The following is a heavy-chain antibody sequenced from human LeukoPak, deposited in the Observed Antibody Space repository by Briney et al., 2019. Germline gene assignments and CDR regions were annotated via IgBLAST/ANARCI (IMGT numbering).Heavy chain of an antibody. CDR2: IYYSGGT. CDR1: GGSISSYY. V-gene: IGHV4-59*01. CDR3: ARDLYYDSSGFDY. D-gene: IGHD3-22*01. Sequence: SETLSLTCTVSGGSISSYYWSWIRQPPGKGLEWIGYIYYSGGTNYNPSLKSRVTISVDTSKNQFSLKLSSVTAADTAVYYCARDLYYDSSGFDYWGQGTLVTVSS. J-gene: IGHJ4*02.